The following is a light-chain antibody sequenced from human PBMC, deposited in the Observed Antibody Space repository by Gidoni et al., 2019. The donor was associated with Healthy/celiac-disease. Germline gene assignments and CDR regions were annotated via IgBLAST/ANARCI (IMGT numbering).Light chain of an antibody. J-gene: IGLJ3*02. V-gene: IGLV1-36*01. CDR2: YDD. CDR1: SSNIGNNA. Sequence: QSVLTQPPSVSEAPRQRVTISCSGSSSNIGNNAVNWYQQLPGKAPKPLIYYDDLLPSGVSDRFSGSKSGTSASLAISGLQSEDEADYYCAAWDDSLNEWVFGGGTKLTVL. CDR3: AAWDDSLNEWV.